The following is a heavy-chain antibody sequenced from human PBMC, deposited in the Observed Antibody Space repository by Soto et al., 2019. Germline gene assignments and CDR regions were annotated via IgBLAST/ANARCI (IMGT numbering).Heavy chain of an antibody. J-gene: IGHJ4*02. CDR3: ARDITLSSGWPDFDY. D-gene: IGHD6-19*01. CDR1: GFTFSSYA. Sequence: GGSLRLSCAASGFTFSSYAMHWVRQAPGKGLEWVAVISYDGSNKYYADSVKGRFTISRDNSKNTLYLQMNSLRAEDTAVYYCARDITLSSGWPDFDYWGQGTLVTVSS. V-gene: IGHV3-30-3*01. CDR2: ISYDGSNK.